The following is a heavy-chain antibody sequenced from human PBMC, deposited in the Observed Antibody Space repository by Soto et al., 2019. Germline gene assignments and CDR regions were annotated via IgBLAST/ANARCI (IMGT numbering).Heavy chain of an antibody. V-gene: IGHV1-69*01. CDR2: IIPIFNSA. Sequence: QLVQSGAEVKRPGSSVQVSCKASGGTFHNYALSWVRQAPGQGLEWMGGIIPIFNSANYAQKFQGRVTITADDSTSTAYMELRSLRPDDTAVYYCAREVTVASYSFDFWGQGTLVTVSS. CDR1: GGTFHNYA. D-gene: IGHD5-12*01. CDR3: AREVTVASYSFDF. J-gene: IGHJ4*02.